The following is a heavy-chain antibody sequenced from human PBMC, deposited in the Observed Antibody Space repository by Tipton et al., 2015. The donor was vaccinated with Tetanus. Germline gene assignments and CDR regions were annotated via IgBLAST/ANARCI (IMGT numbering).Heavy chain of an antibody. CDR1: GYTFTDYH. V-gene: IGHV1-2*02. J-gene: IGHJ4*02. CDR2: IDPKSGDT. CDR3: ARDAGPAGGGSFDY. Sequence: QVQLVQSGAEVKKPGASVKVSCKPSGYTFTDYHMQWVRQAPGQGLEWMGWIDPKSGDTDFAQKFQGRVTMTRDSSISTVYMELSRLRSGDAAVYYCARDAGPAGGGSFDYWGQGTLVTVAS. D-gene: IGHD3-10*01.